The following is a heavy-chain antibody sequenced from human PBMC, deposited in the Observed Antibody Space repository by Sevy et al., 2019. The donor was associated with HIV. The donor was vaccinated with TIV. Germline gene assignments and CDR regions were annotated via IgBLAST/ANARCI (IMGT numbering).Heavy chain of an antibody. J-gene: IGHJ4*02. CDR2: INPDSGGP. V-gene: IGHV1-2*02. CDR3: VRDDRDGYFDY. Sequence: ASVKVSCKASGYTFTGYYMHWVRQAPGQGLEWMGWINPDSGGPNYAPKFQGRVTLTRDTSISTAYMERSRLKSDDTAGYDGVRDDRDGYFDYWGQGTLVTVSS. CDR1: GYTFTGYY.